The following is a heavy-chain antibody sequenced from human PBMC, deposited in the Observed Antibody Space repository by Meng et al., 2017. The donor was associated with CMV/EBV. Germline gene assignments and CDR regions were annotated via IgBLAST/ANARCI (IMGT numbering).Heavy chain of an antibody. Sequence: LQLTEWGPGLVKPSETLCLTCTVSGGSIRSSSYYWGWIRQPPGKGLEWIGSIYYSGSTYYNPSLKSRVTISVDTSKNQFSLKLSSVTAADTAVYYCARAIVLMVYAENWFDPWGQGTLVTVSS. D-gene: IGHD2-8*01. CDR1: GGSIRSSSYY. CDR2: IYYSGST. J-gene: IGHJ5*02. V-gene: IGHV4-39*07. CDR3: ARAIVLMVYAENWFDP.